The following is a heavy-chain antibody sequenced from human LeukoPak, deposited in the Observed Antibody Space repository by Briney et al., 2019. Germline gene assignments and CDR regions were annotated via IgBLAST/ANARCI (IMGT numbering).Heavy chain of an antibody. J-gene: IGHJ4*02. Sequence: SETLSLTCTVSGGSISSYYWSWIRQPPVKGLEWIGYIYYSGSTNYNPSLKSRVTISVDTSKNQFSLKLSSVTAADTAVYYCASGDTGNYWGQGTLVTVSS. D-gene: IGHD3-10*01. V-gene: IGHV4-59*01. CDR1: GGSISSYY. CDR3: ASGDTGNY. CDR2: IYYSGST.